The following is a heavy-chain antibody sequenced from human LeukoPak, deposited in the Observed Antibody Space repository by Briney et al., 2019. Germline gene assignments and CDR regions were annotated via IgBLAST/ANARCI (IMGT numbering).Heavy chain of an antibody. CDR3: ARSWYSSSWYDYYYYYMDV. V-gene: IGHV1-69*06. D-gene: IGHD6-13*01. Sequence: GASVKVSCKASGYTFTSYGISWVRQAPGQGLEWMGGIIPIFGTANYAQKFQGRVTITADKSTSTAYMELSSLRSEDTAVYYCARSWYSSSWYDYYYYYMDVWGKGTTVTVSS. J-gene: IGHJ6*03. CDR2: IIPIFGTA. CDR1: GYTFTSYG.